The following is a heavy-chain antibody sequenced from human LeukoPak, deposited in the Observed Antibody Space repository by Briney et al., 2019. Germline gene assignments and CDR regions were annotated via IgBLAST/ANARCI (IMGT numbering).Heavy chain of an antibody. CDR3: ARVYYDSSGYYPFDY. CDR2: IYYSGST. CDR1: GGSISRYY. J-gene: IGHJ4*02. D-gene: IGHD3-22*01. V-gene: IGHV4-59*01. Sequence: PSETLSLTCTVSGGSISRYYWSWIRQPPGKGLEWIGYIYYSGSTNYNPSLKSRVTISVDTSKNQFSLKLSSVTAADTAVYYCARVYYDSSGYYPFDYWGQGTLVTVSS.